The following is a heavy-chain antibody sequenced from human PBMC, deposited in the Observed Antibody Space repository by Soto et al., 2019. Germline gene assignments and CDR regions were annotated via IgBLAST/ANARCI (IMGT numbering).Heavy chain of an antibody. J-gene: IGHJ6*02. CDR2: ISYDGSNK. CDR3: AKSSGTRFYYYYGMDV. CDR1: GFTFCSYG. Sequence: SGGSLRLSCAASGFTFCSYGMHWVRQAPGKGLEWVAVISYDGSNKYYADSVKGRFTISRDNSKNTLYLQMNSLRAEDTAVYYCAKSSGTRFYYYYGMDVWGQGTTVTVSS. V-gene: IGHV3-30*18. D-gene: IGHD3-10*01.